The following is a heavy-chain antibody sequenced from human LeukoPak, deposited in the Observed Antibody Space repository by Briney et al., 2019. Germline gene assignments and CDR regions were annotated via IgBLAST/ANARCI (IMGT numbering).Heavy chain of an antibody. CDR1: GGSISSSSYY. CDR2: IYYSGST. J-gene: IGHJ4*02. Sequence: SDTLSLTYTVSGGSISSSSYYWGWIRQPPGKGLEWIGSIYYSGSTYYNPSLKSRVTISVDTSKNQFSLKLRSVTAADTAVYYCARDSSGVDYWGQGTLVTVSS. D-gene: IGHD3-10*01. V-gene: IGHV4-39*07. CDR3: ARDSSGVDY.